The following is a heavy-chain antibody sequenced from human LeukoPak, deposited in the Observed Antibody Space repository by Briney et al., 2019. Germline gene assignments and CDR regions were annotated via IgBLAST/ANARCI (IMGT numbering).Heavy chain of an antibody. D-gene: IGHD4-17*01. CDR2: ISSSGSTI. CDR1: GFTFSSYE. V-gene: IGHV3-48*03. CDR3: ARDNDYGDPLDY. Sequence: GGSLRLSCAASGFTFSSYEMNWVRQAPGKGLEWVSYISSSGSTIYYADSVKGRFTISRDSAKNSLYLQMNSLRAEDTAVYYCARDNDYGDPLDYWGQGTLVTVSS. J-gene: IGHJ4*02.